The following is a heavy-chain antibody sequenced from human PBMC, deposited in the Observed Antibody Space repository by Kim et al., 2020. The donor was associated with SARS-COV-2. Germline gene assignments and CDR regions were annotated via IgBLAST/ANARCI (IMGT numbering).Heavy chain of an antibody. J-gene: IGHJ4*02. CDR2: IDWDNDK. CDR3: ARTVADSSGWYVHFDS. Sequence: SGPTLVNPTQTLTLTCTFSGFSLSTPTMCVTWIRQSPGKALEWLARIDWDNDKYYSTSLKTRLTISKDTSKNQVVLTMTNMDPVDIATYYCARTVADSSGWYVHFDSWGQGTLVTVSS. V-gene: IGHV2-70*11. D-gene: IGHD6-19*01. CDR1: GFSLSTPTMC.